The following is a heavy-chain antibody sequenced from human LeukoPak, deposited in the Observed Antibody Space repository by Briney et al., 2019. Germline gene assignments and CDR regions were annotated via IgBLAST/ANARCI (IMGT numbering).Heavy chain of an antibody. CDR2: IRYDGSNK. J-gene: IGHJ4*02. V-gene: IGHV3-30*02. Sequence: GGSLRLSCAASGFTFSSYGMHWVRQAPGKGLEWVAFIRYDGSNKYYADSVKGRFTISRDNSKNTLYLQMNSLRAEDTAVYYCAKDWGYTTMVSYYFDYWGQGTLVTVSS. CDR1: GFTFSSYG. D-gene: IGHD5-18*01. CDR3: AKDWGYTTMVSYYFDY.